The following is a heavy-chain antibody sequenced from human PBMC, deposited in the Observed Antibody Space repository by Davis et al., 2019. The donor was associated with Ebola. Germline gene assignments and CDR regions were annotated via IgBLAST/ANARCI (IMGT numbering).Heavy chain of an antibody. CDR2: INHSGST. J-gene: IGHJ4*02. D-gene: IGHD2-15*01. Sequence: PSETLSLTCAVYGGSFSGYYWSWIRQPPGKGLEWIGEINHSGSTNYNPSLKSRVTISVDTSKNQFSLKLSSVTAADTAVYYCARGQGYCSGGSCYYKFWGQGTLVTVSS. V-gene: IGHV4-34*01. CDR1: GGSFSGYY. CDR3: ARGQGYCSGGSCYYKF.